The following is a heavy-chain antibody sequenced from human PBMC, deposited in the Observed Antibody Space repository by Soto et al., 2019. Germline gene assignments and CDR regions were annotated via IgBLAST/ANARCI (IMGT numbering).Heavy chain of an antibody. Sequence: SVKVSCKASGGTFSSYTISWVRQAPGQGLEWMGRIIPILGIANYAQKFQGRVTITADKSTSTAYMELSSLRSEDTAVYYCARGPYGSGSYNTYYYYMDVWAKGTTVTVSS. J-gene: IGHJ6*03. CDR1: GGTFSSYT. CDR3: ARGPYGSGSYNTYYYYMDV. CDR2: IIPILGIA. V-gene: IGHV1-69*02. D-gene: IGHD3-10*01.